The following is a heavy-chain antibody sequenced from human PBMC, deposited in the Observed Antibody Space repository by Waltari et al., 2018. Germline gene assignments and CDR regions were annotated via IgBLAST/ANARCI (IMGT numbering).Heavy chain of an antibody. CDR3: AMVVPAAMVDY. J-gene: IGHJ4*02. CDR1: GGSFSGYY. V-gene: IGHV4-34*01. D-gene: IGHD2-2*01. Sequence: QVQLQQWGAGLLKPSETLSLTCAVYGGSFSGYYWSWIRQPPGKGLEWIGEINHSGSTNYNPSLKGRVTISVDTSKNQFSLKLSSVTAADTAVYYCAMVVPAAMVDYWGQGTLVTVSS. CDR2: INHSGST.